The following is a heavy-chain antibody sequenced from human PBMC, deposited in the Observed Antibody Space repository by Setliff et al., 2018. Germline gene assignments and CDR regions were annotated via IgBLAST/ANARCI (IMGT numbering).Heavy chain of an antibody. D-gene: IGHD1-26*01. Sequence: ASVKVSCKASGYTFVNYGINWVRQAPGQGLEWVGWIKTFSFKANYAQKLQDRVTITTDTSTTTVYMELRGLRSDDTATYYCARFRVSSGGYIYYAMDVWGQGTTVTV. CDR3: ARFRVSSGGYIYYAMDV. CDR2: IKTFSFKA. J-gene: IGHJ6*02. CDR1: GYTFVNYG. V-gene: IGHV1-18*01.